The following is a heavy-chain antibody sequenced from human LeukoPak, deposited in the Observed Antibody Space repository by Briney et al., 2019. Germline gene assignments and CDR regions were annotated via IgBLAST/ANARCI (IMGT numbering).Heavy chain of an antibody. V-gene: IGHV3-49*04. Sequence: GGSLRLSCSTSGFTFGDHAMSWVRQAPGKGLEGVGFIRSRAYRGTTEYAASGRDRFTISRDDSKSIAYLQMNSLKIDDTAVYFCGRGPIELWLHNGIDVWGQGTTVTVSS. CDR3: GRGPIELWLHNGIDV. CDR2: IRSRAYRGTT. J-gene: IGHJ6*02. CDR1: GFTFGDHA. D-gene: IGHD5-18*01.